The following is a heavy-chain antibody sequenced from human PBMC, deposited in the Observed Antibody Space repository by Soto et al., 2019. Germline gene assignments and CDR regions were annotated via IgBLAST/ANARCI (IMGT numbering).Heavy chain of an antibody. V-gene: IGHV1-18*01. D-gene: IGHD2-2*01. J-gene: IGHJ5*02. CDR2: ISLYSDGT. Sequence: DSVQVSCKTSGYTFSNYCITWVLQAPGQPLEWLGWISLYSDGTNYAQKFQGRVSMTTDTSTTTAYMELRSLRSDDTAVYYRARVVPGAEAWFGPWGQGTLVTVSS. CDR3: ARVVPGAEAWFGP. CDR1: GYTFSNYC.